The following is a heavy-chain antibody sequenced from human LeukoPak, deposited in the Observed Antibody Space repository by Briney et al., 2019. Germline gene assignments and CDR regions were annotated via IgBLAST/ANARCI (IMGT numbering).Heavy chain of an antibody. CDR2: INHSGST. CDR3: ARGGRIGVGYYGSGSYYYNY. V-gene: IGHV4-34*01. Sequence: SETLSLTCAVYGGSFSGYYWSWIRQPPGKGLEWIGEINHSGSTNYNPSLKSRVTISVDTSKNQFSLKLSSVTAADTAVYYCARGGRIGVGYYGSGSYYYNYWGQGTLVTVSS. CDR1: GGSFSGYY. D-gene: IGHD3-10*01. J-gene: IGHJ4*02.